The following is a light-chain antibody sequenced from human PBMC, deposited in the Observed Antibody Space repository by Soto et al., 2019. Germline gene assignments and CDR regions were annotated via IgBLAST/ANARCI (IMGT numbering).Light chain of an antibody. CDR3: QQYNSWPLT. CDR1: QSVSSY. CDR2: DAS. V-gene: IGKV3-11*01. J-gene: IGKJ4*01. Sequence: EIVLTQSPATLSLSPGERATLSCRASQSVSSYLAWYQQKPGQAPRLLIYDASNRATGIPARFSGSGSGTDFTLTISSLQSEDFAVYHCQQYNSWPLTFGGGTKVEIK.